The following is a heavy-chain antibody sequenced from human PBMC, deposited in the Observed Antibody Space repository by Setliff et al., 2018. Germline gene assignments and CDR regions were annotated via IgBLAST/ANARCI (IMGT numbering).Heavy chain of an antibody. D-gene: IGHD3-22*01. V-gene: IGHV4-61*09. CDR1: GGSVGSDFSY. J-gene: IGHJ4*02. CDR2: IYTSWST. Sequence: SETLSLTCTVSGGSVGSDFSYWTWIRQPAGKGLEWIGQIYTSWSTNYNPSLQSRVTISLDASKNQFSLKLSSVTAADTAVYYCARVESSGYYYFDYWGQGTLVTVSS. CDR3: ARVESSGYYYFDY.